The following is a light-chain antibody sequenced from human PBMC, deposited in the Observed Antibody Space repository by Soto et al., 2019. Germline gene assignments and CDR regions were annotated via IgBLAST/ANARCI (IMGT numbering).Light chain of an antibody. V-gene: IGLV2-8*01. CDR2: EVT. Sequence: QSALTQPPSASGSPGQSVTISCTGTSGDVGGYNYVSWYQQHPGKAPKLMIFEVTKRPSGVPGRFSGSKSGNTASLTVSGLQADDEADYYCSSYSRSNDYVVFGGGTKLTVL. CDR1: SGDVGGYNY. CDR3: SSYSRSNDYVV. J-gene: IGLJ2*01.